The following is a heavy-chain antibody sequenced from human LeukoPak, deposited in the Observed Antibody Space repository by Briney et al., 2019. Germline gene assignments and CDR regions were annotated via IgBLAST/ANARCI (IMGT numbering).Heavy chain of an antibody. CDR2: LIHIFGVA. J-gene: IGHJ6*02. V-gene: IGHV1-69*04. Sequence: SVKVSSQASAGTVSRYAISWVQQDPGQGLEWMARLIHIFGVAYYAQKFQGRVTITADKSTSTAYMELSSLRSEDTAVYYCARDCQTCPGALRYYGMDVWGQGTTVTVSS. D-gene: IGHD2-2*01. CDR3: ARDCQTCPGALRYYGMDV. CDR1: AGTVSRYA.